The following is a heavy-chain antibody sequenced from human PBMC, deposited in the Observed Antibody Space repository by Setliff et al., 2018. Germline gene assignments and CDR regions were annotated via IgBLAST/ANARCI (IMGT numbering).Heavy chain of an antibody. Sequence: PGGSLRLSCAASGFTFSSYWMSWVRQAPGKGLEWVANIKQDGSEKYYVDSVKGRFTTSRDNAKNSLCLQMNSLRAEDTAVYYCAKDIVVVPAATFDFWSGSYYMDVWGKGTTVTVSS. CDR1: GFTFSSYW. CDR3: AKDIVVVPAATFDFWSGSYYMDV. D-gene: IGHD2-2*01. V-gene: IGHV3-7*01. J-gene: IGHJ6*03. CDR2: IKQDGSEK.